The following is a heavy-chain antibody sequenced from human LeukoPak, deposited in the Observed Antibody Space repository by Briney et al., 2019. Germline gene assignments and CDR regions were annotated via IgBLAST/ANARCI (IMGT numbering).Heavy chain of an antibody. CDR3: ARNKYWFDP. J-gene: IGHJ5*02. D-gene: IGHD2/OR15-2a*01. Sequence: PETLSLSSTLSRGSTTAYFWSWIRQPAGTGLEWIGHIYSSRRTNYNTSTTSRVTMSVDTSNNQISLNLSSVTAADTAVYYWARNKYWFDPWGEGTVVSVSS. CDR1: RGSTTAYF. V-gene: IGHV4-4*07. CDR2: IYSSRRT.